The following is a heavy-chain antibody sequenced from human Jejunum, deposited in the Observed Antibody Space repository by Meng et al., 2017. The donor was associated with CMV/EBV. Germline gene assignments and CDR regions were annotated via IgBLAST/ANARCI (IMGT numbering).Heavy chain of an antibody. D-gene: IGHD2/OR15-2a*01. V-gene: IGHV3-20*03. CDR1: GFTVGGHG. Sequence: AASGFTVGGHGMSWVRQAPGKGLEWVSGIDWNGGTTAYADSVKGRFTISRDNAKNSLYLHMISLRAEDTALYYCARDFSYYSLDVWGQGTTVTVSS. CDR3: ARDFSYYSLDV. CDR2: IDWNGGTT. J-gene: IGHJ6*02.